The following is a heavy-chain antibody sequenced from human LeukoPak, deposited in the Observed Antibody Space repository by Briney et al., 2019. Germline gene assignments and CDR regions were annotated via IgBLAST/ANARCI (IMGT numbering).Heavy chain of an antibody. CDR2: IYGGGGT. V-gene: IGHV3-66*01. D-gene: IGHD3-10*01. CDR3: ATYSYDSRSYYRFDY. CDR1: GFTVSSNH. Sequence: GGSLRLSCGASGFTVSSNHMSWVRQAPGKGLEWVSVIYGGGGTYYAGSVKDRFTISRDNSKNTLYLRMNSLRAEDTAVYYCATYSYDSRSYYRFDYWGQGTLVTVSS. J-gene: IGHJ4*02.